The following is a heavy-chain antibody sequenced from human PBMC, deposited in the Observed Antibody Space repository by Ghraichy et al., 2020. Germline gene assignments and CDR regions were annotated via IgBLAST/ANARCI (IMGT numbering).Heavy chain of an antibody. Sequence: SETLSLTCAVSGGSFSGYYWAWIRQSPGKGMEWIGESNYSGTSNYNPSLKNRVSMSVDASKSHFSLNLKSLTAADTAVYYCARGREDDDWGGYAPPAAFDFWGQGNLVTVS. V-gene: IGHV4-34*01. CDR2: SNYSGTS. CDR3: ARGREDDDWGGYAPPAAFDF. D-gene: IGHD3-3*01. J-gene: IGHJ4*02. CDR1: GGSFSGYY.